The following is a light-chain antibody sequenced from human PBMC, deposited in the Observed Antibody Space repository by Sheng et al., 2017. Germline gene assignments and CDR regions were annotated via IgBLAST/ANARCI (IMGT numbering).Light chain of an antibody. CDR2: GAS. CDR1: QSVSSSY. Sequence: EIVLTQSPGTLSLSPGERATLSCRASQSVSSSYLAWYQQKPGQAPRLLIYGASSRATGIPDRFSGSGSGTDFTLTISRLEPEDFAVYYCQQYGSSPAVTFGRRDQGGDQT. CDR3: QQYGSSPAVT. J-gene: IGKJ4*01. V-gene: IGKV3-20*01.